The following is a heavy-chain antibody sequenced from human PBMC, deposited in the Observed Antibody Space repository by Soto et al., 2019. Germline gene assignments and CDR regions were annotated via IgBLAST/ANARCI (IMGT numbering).Heavy chain of an antibody. CDR3: ARPAAGLRYFDFVDY. Sequence: PGESLKISCKGSGYKFTSYWIGWVRQMPGKGLEWLGLIYPGDSDTRYSSSFQGQVTISADKSISTAYLQWSSLKASDTAMYYCARPAAGLRYFDFVDYWGQGTLFTVSS. CDR1: GYKFTSYW. D-gene: IGHD3-9*01. J-gene: IGHJ4*02. V-gene: IGHV5-51*01. CDR2: IYPGDSDT.